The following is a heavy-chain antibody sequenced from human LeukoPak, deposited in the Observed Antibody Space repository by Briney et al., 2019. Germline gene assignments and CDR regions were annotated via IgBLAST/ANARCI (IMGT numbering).Heavy chain of an antibody. J-gene: IGHJ5*02. D-gene: IGHD2-2*01. V-gene: IGHV1-8*01. CDR2: MNPNSGNT. CDR1: GYTFTSYD. CDR3: ARSGYCSSTSCYYFPFDP. Sequence: ASVKVSCKASGYTFTSYDINWVRQATGQGLEWMGWMNPNSGNTGYAQKFQGRVTMTRNTSISTAYMELSSLRSEDTAVYYCARSGYCSSTSCYYFPFDPWGQGTLVTVSS.